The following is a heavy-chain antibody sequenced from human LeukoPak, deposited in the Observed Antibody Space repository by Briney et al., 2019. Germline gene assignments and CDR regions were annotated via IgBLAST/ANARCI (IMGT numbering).Heavy chain of an antibody. V-gene: IGHV3-23*01. CDR1: GISLSNYA. CDR3: AKRGVVIRGILVIGYHQEAYHYDF. CDR2: ISERGGST. Sequence: GGSLRLSCVVSGISLSNYAMTWVRQAPGKGLEWVSYISERGGSTTYADSVKGRFTISRDTSLNTLYLQMNNLRAEDTAVYFCAKRGVVIRGILVIGYHQEAYHYDFWGQGVPVTVS. D-gene: IGHD3-10*01. J-gene: IGHJ4*02.